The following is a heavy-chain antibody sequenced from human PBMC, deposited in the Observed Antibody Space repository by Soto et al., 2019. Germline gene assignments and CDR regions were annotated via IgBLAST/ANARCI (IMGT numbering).Heavy chain of an antibody. V-gene: IGHV3-30*03. CDR1: GFTFSSYG. CDR2: ISYDGSNK. J-gene: IGHJ3*02. D-gene: IGHD3-22*01. CDR3: AYYDSSGYSSRKYAFDI. Sequence: QVQLVESGGGVVQPGRSLRLSCAASGFTFSSYGMHWVRQAPGKGLEWVAVISYDGSNKYYADSVKGRFTIFRDNSKNTLYLQMNSLRAEDTAVYYCAYYDSSGYSSRKYAFDIWGQGTMVTVSS.